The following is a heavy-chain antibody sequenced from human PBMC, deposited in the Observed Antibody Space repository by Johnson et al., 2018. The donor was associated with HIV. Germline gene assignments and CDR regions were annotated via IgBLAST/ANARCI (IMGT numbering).Heavy chain of an antibody. V-gene: IGHV3-7*04. CDR1: GFSFSGYW. D-gene: IGHD5-24*01. CDR2: IKQDGRDK. CDR3: ARAGWLQSRVDAFDI. Sequence: VQLVESGGGLAKPAWSPRLSCAASGFSFSGYWISWVRQAPGKGLEWVANIKQDGRDKYYVDSVKGRSTISSDNAKNSLYLQMIRLRAEETAVYYCARAGWLQSRVDAFDIWGQGTMVTVSS. J-gene: IGHJ3*02.